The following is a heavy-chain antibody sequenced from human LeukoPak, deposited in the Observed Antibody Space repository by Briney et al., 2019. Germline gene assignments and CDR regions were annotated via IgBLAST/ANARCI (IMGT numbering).Heavy chain of an antibody. CDR3: ARDPYSGNYGAYYYYYMDV. CDR1: GFTFNSYN. D-gene: IGHD1-26*01. V-gene: IGHV3-21*01. CDR2: ITSSSSYK. J-gene: IGHJ6*03. Sequence: GGSLRLSCTVSGFTFNSYNMNWVRQAPGKGLEWVSSITSSSSYKYYADSVRGRFTISRDNAKNSLYLQMNSLRPEDTAVYYCARDPYSGNYGAYYYYYMDVWGKGTTVTISS.